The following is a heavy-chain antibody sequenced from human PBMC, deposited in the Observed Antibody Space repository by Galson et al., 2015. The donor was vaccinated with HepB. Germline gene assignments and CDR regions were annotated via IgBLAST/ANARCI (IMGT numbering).Heavy chain of an antibody. J-gene: IGHJ3*02. CDR2: IWYDGSNK. V-gene: IGHV3-33*01. Sequence: SLRLSCAASGFTFSSYGMHWVRQAPGKGLEWVAVIWYDGSNKYYADSVKGRFTISRDNSKNTLYLQMNSLRAEDTAVYYCARDRRAVARTDAFDIWGQGTMVTVSS. D-gene: IGHD6-19*01. CDR1: GFTFSSYG. CDR3: ARDRRAVARTDAFDI.